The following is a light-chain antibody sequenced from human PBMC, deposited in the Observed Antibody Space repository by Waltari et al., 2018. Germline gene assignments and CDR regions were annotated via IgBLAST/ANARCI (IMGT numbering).Light chain of an antibody. Sequence: DIQMTQSPSSLSASVGDRVTITCRASQSISSYLNWYQQKPGKAPKFLIYGASSLQSGVPSRFSGSGSGTDFTLTISSLQHEDFATYYCQQSYSIPWTFGQGTKVEIK. CDR3: QQSYSIPWT. CDR2: GAS. V-gene: IGKV1-39*01. CDR1: QSISSY. J-gene: IGKJ1*01.